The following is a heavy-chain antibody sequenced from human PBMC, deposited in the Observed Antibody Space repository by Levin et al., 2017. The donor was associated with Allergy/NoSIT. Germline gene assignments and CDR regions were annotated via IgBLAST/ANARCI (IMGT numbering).Heavy chain of an antibody. Sequence: GGSLRLSCAASGFTFSRYAMMWVRQAPGKGLEWVSSITDSSSSTFYADSVSGRFTVSRDNSKNPLSLQMNSLKAEDTALYYCALDGGDYWGQGTLVTVSS. D-gene: IGHD3/OR15-3a*01. J-gene: IGHJ4*02. CDR3: ALDGGDY. CDR2: ITDSSSST. V-gene: IGHV3-23*01. CDR1: GFTFSRYA.